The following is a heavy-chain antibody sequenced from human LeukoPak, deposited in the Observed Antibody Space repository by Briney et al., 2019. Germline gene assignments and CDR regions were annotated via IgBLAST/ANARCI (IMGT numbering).Heavy chain of an antibody. J-gene: IGHJ3*02. CDR3: ARDRYDAFDI. CDR2: IHYTGST. V-gene: IGHV4-39*07. Sequence: SETLSLTCIVSGGSISSTNYHWGWIRQPPGKGLEWIGSIHYTGSTYYNPSLKSRVTISVDTSKNQFSLKLSSVTAADTAVYYCARDRYDAFDIWGQGTMVTVSS. CDR1: GGSISSTNYH.